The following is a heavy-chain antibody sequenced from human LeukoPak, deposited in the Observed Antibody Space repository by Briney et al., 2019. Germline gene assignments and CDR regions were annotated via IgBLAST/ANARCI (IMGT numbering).Heavy chain of an antibody. CDR2: ISSSSSTI. J-gene: IGHJ4*02. CDR3: ARGIVATTFDY. Sequence: GGSLRLSCAASGFTFGSYGMSWVRQAPGKGLEWVSYISSSSSTIYYADSAKGRFTISRDNAKNSLYLQMNSLRAEDTAVYYCARGIVATTFDYWGQGTLVTVSS. D-gene: IGHD5-12*01. CDR1: GFTFGSYG. V-gene: IGHV3-48*04.